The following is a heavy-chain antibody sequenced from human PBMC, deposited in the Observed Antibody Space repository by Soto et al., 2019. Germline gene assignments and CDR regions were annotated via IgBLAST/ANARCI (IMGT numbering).Heavy chain of an antibody. CDR3: ARVRDTAMASDAFDI. CDR2: INPSGGST. V-gene: IGHV1-46*01. D-gene: IGHD5-18*01. CDR1: GYTFTSYY. J-gene: IGHJ3*02. Sequence: QVQLVQSGAEVKKPGASVKVSCKASGYTFTSYYMHWVRQAPGQGLEWMGIINPSGGSTSYAQKFQGRVTMTRDTSTSTVYMELSSLRSEDTAVYYCARVRDTAMASDAFDICGQGTMVTVSS.